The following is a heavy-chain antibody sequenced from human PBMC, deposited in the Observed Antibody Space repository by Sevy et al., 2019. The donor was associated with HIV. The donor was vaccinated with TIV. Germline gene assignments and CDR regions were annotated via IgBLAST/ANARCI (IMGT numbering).Heavy chain of an antibody. CDR3: AKDIRPATYSSSSPINYYYGMDV. CDR2: ISWDGGST. Sequence: GGSLRLSCAASGFTFDDYAMHWVRQAPGKGLEWVSLISWDGGSTYYADSVKGRFIISRDNSKNSLYLQMNSLRAEDTALYYCAKDIRPATYSSSSPINYYYGMDVWGQGTTVTVSS. J-gene: IGHJ6*02. V-gene: IGHV3-43D*03. CDR1: GFTFDDYA. D-gene: IGHD6-6*01.